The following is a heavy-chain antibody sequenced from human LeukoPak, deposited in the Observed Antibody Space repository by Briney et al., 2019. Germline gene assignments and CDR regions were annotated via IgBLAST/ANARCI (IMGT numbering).Heavy chain of an antibody. Sequence: GGSLRLSCAASGFSFNNYGMQWVRQAPGKGLEWVAVISYDGSQEYKADSVKGRFTVSRDNSQDTLYLQMNSLRPEDTAVYYCARDRHQYDTSGYYYHFCYYGMDVWGQGTTVTVTS. J-gene: IGHJ6*02. D-gene: IGHD3-22*01. CDR3: ARDRHQYDTSGYYYHFCYYGMDV. CDR1: GFSFNNYG. CDR2: ISYDGSQE. V-gene: IGHV3-30*01.